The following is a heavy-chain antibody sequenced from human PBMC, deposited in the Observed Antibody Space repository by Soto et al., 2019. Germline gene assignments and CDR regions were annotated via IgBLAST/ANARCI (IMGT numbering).Heavy chain of an antibody. CDR1: GYTFINHY. V-gene: IGHV1-46*01. CDR3: ARDSTLAY. CDR2: INPSGGGT. Sequence: GSSVKVSCKTSGYTFINHYMHWVRQAPGQGLEWMGIINPSGGGTSYAQKFQGRVTMTRDTSTSTVYMELSSLRSEDTAVYYCARDSTLAYWGQGTLVTDSS. J-gene: IGHJ4*02.